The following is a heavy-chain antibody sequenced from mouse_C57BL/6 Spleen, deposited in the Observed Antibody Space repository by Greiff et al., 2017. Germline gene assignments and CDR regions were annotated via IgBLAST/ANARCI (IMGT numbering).Heavy chain of an antibody. CDR3: ARGEGDCFFDD. J-gene: IGHJ2*01. CDR2: IYPGDGDT. CDR1: GYAFSSYW. Sequence: VQRVESGAELVKPGASVKISCKASGYAFSSYWMNWVKQRPGKGLEWIGQIYPGDGDTNYNGKFKGKATLTADKSSSTAYMQLSSLTSEDSAVYFCARGEGDCFFDDWGKGTTLTVS. V-gene: IGHV1-80*01.